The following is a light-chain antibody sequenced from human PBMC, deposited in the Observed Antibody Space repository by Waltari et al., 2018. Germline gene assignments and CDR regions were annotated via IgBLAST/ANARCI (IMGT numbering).Light chain of an antibody. CDR1: SGINVGPYR. V-gene: IGLV5-45*03. CDR3: MIWHNSDVV. CDR2: YKSDSDK. Sequence: QAVLTQPSSLSASPGASASLTCTLRSGINVGPYRIYWYQQRPGSPPQYLLRYKSDSDKQQGSGVPGRFPGSKDASANAGILRISGLQSEDEADYYCMIWHNSDVVFGGGTKLTVL. J-gene: IGLJ2*01.